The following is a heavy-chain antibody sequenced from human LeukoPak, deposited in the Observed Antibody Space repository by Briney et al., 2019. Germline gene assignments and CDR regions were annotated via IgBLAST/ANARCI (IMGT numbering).Heavy chain of an antibody. V-gene: IGHV3-30-3*01. CDR3: AKGSPGDY. CDR1: GFTFSSYA. CDR2: ISYDGSNK. J-gene: IGHJ4*02. Sequence: GGSLRLSCAASGFTFSSYAMHWVRQAPGKGLEWVSIISYDGSNKYYADSVKGRFTISRDNAKNSLYLQMNSLRAEDTALYYCAKGSPGDYWGQGTLVTVSS.